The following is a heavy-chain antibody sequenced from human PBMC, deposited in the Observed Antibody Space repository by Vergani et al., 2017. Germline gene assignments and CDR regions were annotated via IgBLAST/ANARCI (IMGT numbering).Heavy chain of an antibody. CDR2: ISYDGSNK. Sequence: QVQLVESGGGVVQPGRSLRLSCAASGFTFSSYGMHWVRQAPGKGLEWVAVISYDGSNKYYADSVKGRFTISRDNSKNTLYLQMNSLRAEDTAVYYCATNRGVATYIRGDYYFDYWGQGTLVTVSS. J-gene: IGHJ4*02. CDR3: ATNRGVATYIRGDYYFDY. CDR1: GFTFSSYG. D-gene: IGHD5-12*01. V-gene: IGHV3-30*03.